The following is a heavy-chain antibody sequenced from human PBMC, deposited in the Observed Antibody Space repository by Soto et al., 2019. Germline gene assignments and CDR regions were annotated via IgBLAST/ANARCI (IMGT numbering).Heavy chain of an antibody. D-gene: IGHD4-17*01. J-gene: IGHJ3*02. CDR1: GFTFSSYA. Sequence: QVQLVESGGGVVQPGRSLRLSCAASGFTFSSYAMHWVRQAPGKGLEWVAVISYDGSNKYYADSVKGRFTISRDNSKNTLYLKMNSLRAEDTAVYYCARAGYGGSDVFDIWGQGTMVTVSS. CDR3: ARAGYGGSDVFDI. CDR2: ISYDGSNK. V-gene: IGHV3-30-3*01.